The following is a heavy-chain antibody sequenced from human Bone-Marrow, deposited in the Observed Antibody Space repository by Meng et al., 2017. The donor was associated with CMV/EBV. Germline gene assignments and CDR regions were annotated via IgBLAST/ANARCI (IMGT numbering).Heavy chain of an antibody. Sequence: SVKVSCKASGGTFNTYTVTWVRQAPGQGLEWVRGLIPMFGTAKYAQKFQGRVTIATDESTSTLYKDVSSLTSEDRAVYYCARDEQQHHGPSDYWGQGTLVTVSS. CDR1: GGTFNTYT. D-gene: IGHD6-13*01. J-gene: IGHJ4*02. V-gene: IGHV1-69*05. CDR3: ARDEQQHHGPSDY. CDR2: LIPMFGTA.